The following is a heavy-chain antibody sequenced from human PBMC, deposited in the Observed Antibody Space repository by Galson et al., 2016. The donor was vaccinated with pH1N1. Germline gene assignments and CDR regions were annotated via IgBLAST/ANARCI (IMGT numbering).Heavy chain of an antibody. CDR3: AKYKGIVAGTLRLFDY. CDR1: GFTFTNYA. D-gene: IGHD2-21*01. Sequence: SLRLSCAASGFTFTNYAMNWVRQSPGKGLEWVSSIGGSGDSTYYADSVKGRFTISRDNSKNTLSLQLDSLKVEDTALYYCAKYKGIVAGTLRLFDYWGQGTLVTVSP. J-gene: IGHJ4*02. CDR2: IGGSGDST. V-gene: IGHV3-23*01.